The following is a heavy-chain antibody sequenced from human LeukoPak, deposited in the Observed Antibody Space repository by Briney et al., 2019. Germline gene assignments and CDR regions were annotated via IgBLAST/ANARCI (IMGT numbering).Heavy chain of an antibody. CDR2: IYTSGST. D-gene: IGHD3-9*01. CDR3: ARGYFDWSPGGPYY. Sequence: SETLSLTCTDSDGSISSYYWRWIRQPAGKGLEWIGRIYTSGSTNYNPSLKSRVTMSVDTSKNQFSLKLSSVTAADTAVYYCARGYFDWSPGGPYYWGQGTLVTVSS. J-gene: IGHJ4*02. V-gene: IGHV4-4*07. CDR1: DGSISSYY.